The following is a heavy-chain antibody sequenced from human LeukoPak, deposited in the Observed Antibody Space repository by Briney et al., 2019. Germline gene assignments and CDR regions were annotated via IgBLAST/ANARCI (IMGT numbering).Heavy chain of an antibody. CDR1: GFTFSSYA. V-gene: IGHV3-30*02. D-gene: IGHD4-17*01. J-gene: IGHJ4*02. CDR2: IRYDGSNK. CDR3: AKNSRYGDYGAFDY. Sequence: RSGGSLRLSCAASGFTFSSYAMSWVRQAPGKGLEWVAFIRYDGSNKYYADSVKGRFTISRDNSKNTLYLQMNSLRAEDTAVYYCAKNSRYGDYGAFDYWGQGTLVTVSS.